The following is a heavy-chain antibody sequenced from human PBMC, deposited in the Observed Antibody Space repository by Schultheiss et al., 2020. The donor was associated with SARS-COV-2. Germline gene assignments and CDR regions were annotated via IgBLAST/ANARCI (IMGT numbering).Heavy chain of an antibody. J-gene: IGHJ3*02. CDR3: ARDARTGYYDSSGYYLVRAFDI. CDR2: ISAYNGNT. V-gene: IGHV1-18*01. D-gene: IGHD3-22*01. CDR1: GYTFTSYG. Sequence: ASVKVSCKASGYTFTSYGISWVRQAPGQGLEWMGWISAYNGNTNYAQKLQGRVTMTTDTSTSTAYMELRSLRSDDTAVYYCARDARTGYYDSSGYYLVRAFDIWGQGTMVTVSS.